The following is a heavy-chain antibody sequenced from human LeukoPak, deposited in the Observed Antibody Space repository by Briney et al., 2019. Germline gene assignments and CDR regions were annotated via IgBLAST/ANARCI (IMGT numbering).Heavy chain of an antibody. CDR1: GFTFSSYA. CDR2: MSGSGGST. V-gene: IGHV3-23*01. CDR3: SAAGATWADFDY. D-gene: IGHD1-26*01. J-gene: IGHJ4*02. Sequence: GGSLRLSCAASGFTFSSYAMSWVRQAPGKGLEWVSAMSGSGGSTYYVDSVKGRFTIFRDNSKNTLYLQMNSLRAEDTAVYYCSAAGATWADFDYWGQGTLVTVSS.